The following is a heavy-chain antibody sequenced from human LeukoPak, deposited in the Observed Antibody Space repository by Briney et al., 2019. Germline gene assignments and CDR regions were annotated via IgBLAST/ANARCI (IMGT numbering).Heavy chain of an antibody. J-gene: IGHJ6*02. CDR1: GGSISSYY. V-gene: IGHV4-59*01. CDR2: IYYSGST. Sequence: PSETLSLTCTVSGGSISSYYWSWIRQPPGKGLEWIGYIYYSGSTNYNPSLKSRVTISVDTSKNQFSLKLSSVTAADTAVYYCVRDVYGMDVWGQGTTVTVSS. CDR3: VRDVYGMDV.